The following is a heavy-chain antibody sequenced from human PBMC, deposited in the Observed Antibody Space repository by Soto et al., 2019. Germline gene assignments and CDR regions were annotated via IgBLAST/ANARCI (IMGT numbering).Heavy chain of an antibody. D-gene: IGHD1-26*01. Sequence: PGGSLRLSCSASGFTFSDHFVDWIRQPPGKGLEWIGRTTNKRNNYTTHFAASVSGRFAISRDFSKNSVYLQMNSLKTEDTAVYYCRALGISDSWGKGTLVNVSS. V-gene: IGHV3-72*01. CDR3: RALGISDS. CDR2: TTNKRNNYTT. J-gene: IGHJ5*01. CDR1: GFTFSDHF.